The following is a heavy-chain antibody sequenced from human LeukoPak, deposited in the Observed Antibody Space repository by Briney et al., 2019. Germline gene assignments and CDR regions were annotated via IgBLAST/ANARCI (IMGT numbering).Heavy chain of an antibody. Sequence: ASVKVSCKTSGYSFTNYYMHWVRQAPGQGLEWMGIINPTGGSTTYAQKFQGRVTMTRDTSTSTVYMELSSLRSDDTAVYYCARAAARRFDYWGQGTLVTVSS. D-gene: IGHD6-6*01. V-gene: IGHV1-46*01. CDR2: INPTGGST. CDR1: GYSFTNYY. J-gene: IGHJ4*02. CDR3: ARAAARRFDY.